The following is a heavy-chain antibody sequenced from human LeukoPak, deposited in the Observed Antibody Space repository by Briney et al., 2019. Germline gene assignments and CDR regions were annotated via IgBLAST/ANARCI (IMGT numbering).Heavy chain of an antibody. J-gene: IGHJ3*02. CDR3: VTFSVFVLSPYDAFDI. CDR2: THHNGDT. D-gene: IGHD2-8*01. Sequence: SETLSLTCAVSGGSVTSINWWNWVRQAPGKGLEWIGETHHNGDTNYNPSLKTRVTISVDESKNQFSLKLSSVTAADTAIYYCVTFSVFVLSPYDAFDIWGQGTMVTVSS. CDR1: GGSVTSINW. V-gene: IGHV4-4*02.